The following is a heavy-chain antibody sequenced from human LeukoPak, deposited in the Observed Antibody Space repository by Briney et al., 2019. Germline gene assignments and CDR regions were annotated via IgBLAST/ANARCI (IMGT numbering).Heavy chain of an antibody. Sequence: GGSLRLSCAASGFTFSFYAMSWVRQAPGKGLEWVSAISDSGGSTYYADSVKGRFTISRDNSKNTLYLQMNSLRSEDTAVYYRAADQGHGSGSHWGQGTLVTVSS. J-gene: IGHJ4*02. D-gene: IGHD3-10*01. CDR1: GFTFSFYA. CDR2: ISDSGGST. CDR3: AADQGHGSGSH. V-gene: IGHV3-23*01.